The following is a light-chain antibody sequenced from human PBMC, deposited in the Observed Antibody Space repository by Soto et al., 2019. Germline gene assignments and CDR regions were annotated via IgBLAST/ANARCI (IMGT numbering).Light chain of an antibody. CDR1: QGISNY. CDR2: DAS. CDR3: HQRRQWPLT. Sequence: IQMTQFPSSLSTSVGDRVTLTCQASQGISNYLNWYQQKPGKAPKLLIYDASTLETGVPSRFSGSGYGTEFTFTISGLQPEDVATYYCHQRRQWPLTFGGGTRVEI. J-gene: IGKJ4*01. V-gene: IGKV1-33*01.